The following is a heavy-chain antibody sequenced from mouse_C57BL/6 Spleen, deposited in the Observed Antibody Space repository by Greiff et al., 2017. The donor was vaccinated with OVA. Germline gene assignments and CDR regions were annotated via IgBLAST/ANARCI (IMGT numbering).Heavy chain of an antibody. CDR2: ISSGGDYI. J-gene: IGHJ2*01. V-gene: IGHV5-9-1*02. Sequence: EVHLVESGEGLVKPGGSLKLSCAASGFTFSSYAMSWVRQTPERRLEWVAYISSGGDYIYYADTVKGRFTISRDNARNTLYLQMSSLKSEDTAMYYCTRASYGSDYFDYWGQGTTLTVSS. D-gene: IGHD1-1*01. CDR1: GFTFSSYA. CDR3: TRASYGSDYFDY.